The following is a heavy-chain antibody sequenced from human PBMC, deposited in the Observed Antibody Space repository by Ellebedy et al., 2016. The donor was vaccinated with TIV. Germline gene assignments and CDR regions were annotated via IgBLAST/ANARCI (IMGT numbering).Heavy chain of an antibody. CDR2: MDYRGHM. D-gene: IGHD2-2*03. CDR3: ARLPHGSVFGYFDY. V-gene: IGHV4-59*01. CDR1: GGSISSDF. J-gene: IGHJ4*02. Sequence: MPGGSLRLSCTVSGGSISSDFWGWFRQPPGEGLEWIGYMDYRGHMNHNPSLKSRVTISLDTSKNQFALKLTSVTAADTAVYYCARLPHGSVFGYFDYWGQGTLVTGSS.